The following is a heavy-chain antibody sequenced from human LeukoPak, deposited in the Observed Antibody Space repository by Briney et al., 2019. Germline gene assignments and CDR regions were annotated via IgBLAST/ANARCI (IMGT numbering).Heavy chain of an antibody. J-gene: IGHJ4*02. CDR2: INLSAGAT. V-gene: IGHV1-46*01. CDR1: GYTFTGYY. D-gene: IGHD3-10*01. Sequence: GASVKVSCKASGYTFTGYYMHWLRQAPGQGLEWMGIINLSAGATTYAQKFQGRVTMTRDMATSTVYMELSSLRSADTAVYYCARDPAIIRGVVDCWGQGTLVTVSS. CDR3: ARDPAIIRGVVDC.